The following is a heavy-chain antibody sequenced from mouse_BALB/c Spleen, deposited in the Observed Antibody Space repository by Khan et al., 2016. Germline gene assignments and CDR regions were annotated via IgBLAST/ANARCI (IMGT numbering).Heavy chain of an antibody. CDR1: GFTFSVFG. J-gene: IGHJ4*01. CDR2: ISGGSSTI. D-gene: IGHD4-1*01. Sequence: EVELVESGGGLVQPGGSRKLSCAASGFTFSVFGIHWVRRAPEKGLEWVAYISGGSSTIYYADTVKGRFTISRDNPKNTLFLQMTSLRSEDTAVYYCARLTPYAMDYWGQGTSVTVSS. V-gene: IGHV5-17*02. CDR3: ARLTPYAMDY.